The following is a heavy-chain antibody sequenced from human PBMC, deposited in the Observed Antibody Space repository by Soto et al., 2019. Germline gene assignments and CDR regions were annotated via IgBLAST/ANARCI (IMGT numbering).Heavy chain of an antibody. CDR1: GYNFTNYL. J-gene: IGHJ6*02. Sequence: PGESLKISCKGSGYNFTNYLIIWVRQMPGKGLEWMGRIDPSDSYTKYSPSLQGHVTISADKSIGTAYLQWSRLKASDTAMYYCVRDSSQRAVWGQGTTVTVSS. V-gene: IGHV5-10-1*01. CDR2: IDPSDSYT. D-gene: IGHD3-22*01. CDR3: VRDSSQRAV.